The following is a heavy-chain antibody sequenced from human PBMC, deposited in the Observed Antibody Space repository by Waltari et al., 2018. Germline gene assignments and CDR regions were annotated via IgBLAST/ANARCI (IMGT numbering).Heavy chain of an antibody. CDR1: GFTFSSYA. J-gene: IGHJ4*02. V-gene: IGHV3-23*01. D-gene: IGHD2-8*01. Sequence: EVQLLESGGGLVQPGGSLRLSCAASGFTFSSYAMSWVRQAPGKGLEWVSAISGSGGSTYYADSVKGRFTISRDNSKNTLYLQMNSLRAEDTAVYYCAKDQYIVLMVYARVFDYWGQGTLVTVSS. CDR3: AKDQYIVLMVYARVFDY. CDR2: ISGSGGST.